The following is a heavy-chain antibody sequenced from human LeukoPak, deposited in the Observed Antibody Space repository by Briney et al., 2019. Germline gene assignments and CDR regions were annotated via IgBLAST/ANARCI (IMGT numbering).Heavy chain of an antibody. CDR1: GFTFSSYS. CDR3: AREKSFLEWLSTGRRDGYYMDV. V-gene: IGHV3-21*01. J-gene: IGHJ6*03. CDR2: ISSSSSYI. D-gene: IGHD3-3*02. Sequence: GGSLRLSCAASGFTFSSYSMNWVRQAPGKGLEWVSSISSSSSYIYYADSVKGRFTISRDNAKNSLYLQMNSLRAEDTAVYYCAREKSFLEWLSTGRRDGYYMDVWGKGTTVTVSS.